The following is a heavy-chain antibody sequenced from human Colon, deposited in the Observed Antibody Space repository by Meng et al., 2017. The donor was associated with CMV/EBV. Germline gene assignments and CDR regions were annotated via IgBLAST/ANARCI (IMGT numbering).Heavy chain of an antibody. V-gene: IGHV4-34*01. Sequence: SETLSLTCAAYGGSFSGYYWSWIRQPPGKGLEWIGEINHSGSTNYNPSLKSRITISVDTSKNQFSLKLSSVTAADTAVYYCAAQRNLSPPTWGQGTLVTVSS. J-gene: IGHJ5*02. CDR1: GGSFSGYY. CDR3: AAQRNLSPPT. CDR2: INHSGST. D-gene: IGHD2-2*01.